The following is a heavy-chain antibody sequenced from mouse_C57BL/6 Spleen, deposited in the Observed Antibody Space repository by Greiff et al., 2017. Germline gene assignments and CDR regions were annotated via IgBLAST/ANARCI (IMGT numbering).Heavy chain of an antibody. V-gene: IGHV1-54*01. D-gene: IGHD1-1*01. Sequence: QVQLQQSGAELVRPGTSVKVSCKASGYAFTNYLIEWVKQRPGQGLEWIGVINPGSGGTNYNEKFKGKATLTADKSSSTAYMQLSSLTSEDSAVYFCARSGYCGSSSAWFAYWGQGTLVTVSA. CDR3: ARSGYCGSSSAWFAY. CDR2: INPGSGGT. CDR1: GYAFTNYL. J-gene: IGHJ3*01.